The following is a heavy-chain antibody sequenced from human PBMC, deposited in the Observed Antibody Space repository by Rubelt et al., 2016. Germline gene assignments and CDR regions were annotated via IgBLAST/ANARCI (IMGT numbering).Heavy chain of an antibody. J-gene: IGHJ4*02. D-gene: IGHD3-22*01. CDR2: IYYSGST. CDR3: ARTMIVVVTFDY. Sequence: QLQLQESGPGLVKPSETLSLTCTVSGGSISSSSYYWGWIRQPPGKGLEWIGSIYYSGSTYYNPSLKSRVTISVETSKNQVSLKLSSVTAADTAVYYCARTMIVVVTFDYWGQGTLVTVSS. V-gene: IGHV4-39*07. CDR1: GGSISSSSYY.